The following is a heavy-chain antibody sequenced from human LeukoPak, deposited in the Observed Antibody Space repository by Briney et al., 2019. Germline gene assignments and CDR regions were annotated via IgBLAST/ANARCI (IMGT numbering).Heavy chain of an antibody. Sequence: ASVKVSCKASGYTFTSYYMHWVRQAPGQGLEWMGWINPNSGGTNYAQKFQGRVTMTRDTSISTAYMELSRLRSDDTAVYYCARDTPYSSSSPFDYWGQGALVTVSS. V-gene: IGHV1-2*02. D-gene: IGHD6-6*01. CDR3: ARDTPYSSSSPFDY. CDR1: GYTFTSYY. CDR2: INPNSGGT. J-gene: IGHJ4*02.